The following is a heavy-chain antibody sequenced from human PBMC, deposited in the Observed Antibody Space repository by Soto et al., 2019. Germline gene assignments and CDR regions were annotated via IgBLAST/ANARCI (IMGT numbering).Heavy chain of an antibody. Sequence: ASVKVSCKASGGTFSSYAISWVRQAPGQGLEWMGGIIPIFGTANYAQKFQGRVTITADESTSTAYMELSSLRSEDTAVYYCARGPSGVVVPAAPLDYWGQGTLVTVSS. D-gene: IGHD2-2*01. CDR3: ARGPSGVVVPAAPLDY. J-gene: IGHJ4*02. V-gene: IGHV1-69*13. CDR1: GGTFSSYA. CDR2: IIPIFGTA.